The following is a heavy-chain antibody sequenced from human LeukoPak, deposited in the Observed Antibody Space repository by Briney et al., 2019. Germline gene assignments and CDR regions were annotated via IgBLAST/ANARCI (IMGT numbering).Heavy chain of an antibody. V-gene: IGHV3-30*02. CDR1: GFTFSRYG. D-gene: IGHD3-9*01. CDR2: ISFNGGNI. Sequence: GGSLRLSCAVSGFTFSRYGMHWVRQAPGQGPEWVALISFNGGNIDSVDSVKGRFTVSRDNSRNTLYLQMDSLRPEDTGVYYCAKDRSTYNVLTGYQEYWGQGTLVTVSS. J-gene: IGHJ4*02. CDR3: AKDRSTYNVLTGYQEY.